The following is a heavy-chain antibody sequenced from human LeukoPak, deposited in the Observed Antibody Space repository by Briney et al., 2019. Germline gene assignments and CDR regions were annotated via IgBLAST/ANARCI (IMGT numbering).Heavy chain of an antibody. V-gene: IGHV4-59*01. CDR3: ARDKYYDSSGYNWFDP. J-gene: IGHJ5*02. CDR2: IYYSGST. CDR1: GGSTSSYY. Sequence: PSETLSLTCTVSGGSTSSYYWSWIRQPPGKGLEWIGYIYYSGSTNYNPSLKSRVTISVDTSKNQFSLKLSSVTAADTAVYYCARDKYYDSSGYNWFDPWGQGTLVTVSS. D-gene: IGHD3-22*01.